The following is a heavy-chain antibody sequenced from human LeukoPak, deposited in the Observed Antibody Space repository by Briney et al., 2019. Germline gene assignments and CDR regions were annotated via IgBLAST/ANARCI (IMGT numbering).Heavy chain of an antibody. Sequence: SETLPLTCTVSGGPISGYFWSWIRRPPGKGLEWIGYIHDNGRTTYNPSLRSRVTISIDTSKSQFSLKLNSLTTTDTAVYYCARVGGYSGFYWGQGTLVTVSS. CDR3: ARVGGYSGFY. D-gene: IGHD5-12*01. CDR1: GGPISGYF. V-gene: IGHV4-59*01. J-gene: IGHJ4*02. CDR2: IHDNGRT.